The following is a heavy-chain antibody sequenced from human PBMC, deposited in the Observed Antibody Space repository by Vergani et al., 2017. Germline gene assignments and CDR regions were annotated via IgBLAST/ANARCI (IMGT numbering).Heavy chain of an antibody. CDR1: GFTFIIYF. D-gene: IGHD2-2*01. V-gene: IGHV3-30*18. CDR2: ISYYGINK. J-gene: IGHJ3*02. Sequence: HLFESGGGVVHPFISLILSCAASGFTFIIYFIHCVLQAPFNWLYLFAVISYYGINKYYSYSVKGLFTIYRDNSKNTLYLQMNSLRAEDTAVYYCAKGPGYCSSTSYYGAFDIWGQGTMVTVSS. CDR3: AKGPGYCSSTSYYGAFDI.